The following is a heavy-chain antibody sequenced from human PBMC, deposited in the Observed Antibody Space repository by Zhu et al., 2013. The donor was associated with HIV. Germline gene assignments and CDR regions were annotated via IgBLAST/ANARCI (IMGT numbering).Heavy chain of an antibody. CDR3: ARERDYGGNSDAFDI. J-gene: IGHJ3*02. V-gene: IGHV1-2*02. D-gene: IGHD4-17*01. CDR2: INPNSGGT. CDR1: GYTFTSYA. Sequence: QVQLVQSAAEVKKPGASVKVSCKASGYTFTSYAIAWVRQAPGQGLEWMGWINPNSGGTNYAQKFQGRVTMTRDTSISTAYMELSRLRSDDTAVYYCARERDYGGNSDAFDIWGQGTMVTVSS.